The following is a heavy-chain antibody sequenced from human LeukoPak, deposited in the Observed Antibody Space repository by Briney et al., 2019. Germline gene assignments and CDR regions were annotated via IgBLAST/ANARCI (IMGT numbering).Heavy chain of an antibody. Sequence: SETLSLTCSVSGGSISSYYWSWIRQPPGKGLEWIGYIYYSGSTNYNPSLKSRVTISVDTSKNQFSLKLSSVTAADTAVYYCARADYYYYGMDVWGQGTTVTVSS. J-gene: IGHJ6*02. CDR1: GGSISSYY. CDR2: IYYSGST. V-gene: IGHV4-59*01. CDR3: ARADYYYYGMDV.